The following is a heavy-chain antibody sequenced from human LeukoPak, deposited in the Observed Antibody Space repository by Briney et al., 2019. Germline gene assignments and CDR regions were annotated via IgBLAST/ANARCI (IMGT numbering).Heavy chain of an antibody. CDR2: IYTGGST. CDR3: ARGILRYHFDY. Sequence: GGSLRLSCAASGFTFSNNYMSWVRQAPGKGLEWVSLIYTGGSTDYSDSVKGRFTISRDNSKNTLYLQMNSLRAEDTAVYYCARGILRYHFDYWGQGTLVTVSS. CDR1: GFTFSNNY. V-gene: IGHV3-53*01. J-gene: IGHJ4*02. D-gene: IGHD3-10*01.